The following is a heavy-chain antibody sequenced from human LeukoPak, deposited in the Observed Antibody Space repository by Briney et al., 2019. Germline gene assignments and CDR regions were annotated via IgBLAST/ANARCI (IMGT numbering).Heavy chain of an antibody. CDR2: IYYSGST. J-gene: IGHJ5*02. CDR3: ARVVGGSSYNWFDP. Sequence: NPSETLSLTCTVSGGSISSYYWSWIRQPPGKGLEWIGYIYYSGSTNYNPSLKSRVTISVDTSKNQFSLKLSSVTAADTAVYYCARVVGGSSYNWFDPWGQGTLVTVSS. CDR1: GGSISSYY. D-gene: IGHD2-15*01. V-gene: IGHV4-59*01.